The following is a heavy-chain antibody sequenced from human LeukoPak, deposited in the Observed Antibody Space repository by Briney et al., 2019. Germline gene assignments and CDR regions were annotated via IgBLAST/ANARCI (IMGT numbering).Heavy chain of an antibody. J-gene: IGHJ4*02. CDR1: GFTSSSYS. CDR2: ISASGSHI. Sequence: GGSLRLSCAVSGFTSSSYSIHWVRQAPGKGLEWISYISASGSHIYYAESVKGRFTISRDNAKKSLSLEMNSLRAEDTAVYYCTRGVSYGHFDYWGQGTLVTVSS. D-gene: IGHD5-18*01. V-gene: IGHV3-21*01. CDR3: TRGVSYGHFDY.